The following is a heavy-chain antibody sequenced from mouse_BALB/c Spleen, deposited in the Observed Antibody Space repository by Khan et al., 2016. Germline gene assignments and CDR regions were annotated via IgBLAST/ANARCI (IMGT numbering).Heavy chain of an antibody. CDR1: GYTFTNYG. J-gene: IGHJ4*01. Sequence: QIQLVQSGPEMKKPGETVKISCKASGYTFTNYGMNWVKQVPGKDLKWMGWINTNTGEPTYAEEFKGRFAFSLETSASTAYLQFNNLKNEDTATXFCARKSTARAMDFWGQGTSVTVSS. CDR2: INTNTGEP. CDR3: ARKSTARAMDF. D-gene: IGHD1-2*01. V-gene: IGHV9-3*02.